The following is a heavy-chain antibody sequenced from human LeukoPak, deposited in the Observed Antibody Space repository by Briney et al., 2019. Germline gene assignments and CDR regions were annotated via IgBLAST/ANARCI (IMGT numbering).Heavy chain of an antibody. V-gene: IGHV3-74*01. J-gene: IGHJ4*02. CDR2: INSDGRST. CDR3: ASKEVFDY. CDR1: GFTLSSCW. Sequence: QSGGSLRLSCAASGFTLSSCWMHWVRQAPGKGLVWVSGINSDGRSTRYADSVKGRLTISRDNAKNTLYLQMNSLRAEDTAVYYCASKEVFDYWGQGTLVTVSS.